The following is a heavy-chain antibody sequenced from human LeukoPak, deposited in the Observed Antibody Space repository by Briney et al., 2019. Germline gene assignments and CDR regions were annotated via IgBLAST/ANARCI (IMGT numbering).Heavy chain of an antibody. D-gene: IGHD3-22*01. J-gene: IGHJ4*02. CDR3: ARDTREHYYDSSDFDY. CDR1: GYTFTSYY. V-gene: IGHV1-46*01. CDR2: INPSGGST. Sequence: ASVKVSCKASGYTFTSYYMHWVRQAPGQGLEWMGLINPSGGSTSYAQKFQGRVTMTRDTSTSTVYMELSSLRSEDTAVYYCARDTREHYYDSSDFDYWGQGTLVTVSS.